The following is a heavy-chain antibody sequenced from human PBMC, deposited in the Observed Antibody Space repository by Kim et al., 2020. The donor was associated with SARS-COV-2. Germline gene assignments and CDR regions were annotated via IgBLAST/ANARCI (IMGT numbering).Heavy chain of an antibody. CDR2: IYYGGST. CDR1: GCSISSSGYY. CDR3: SAIEGYYYAMHV. Sequence: SETLSLTCTVSGCSISSSGYYWSWIRQHPGKGLEWIGHIYYGGSTYYSPSLKSRLTISVDTSNNHLPLQLTSVTAADTAVLYCSAIEGYYYAMHVCGQGT. V-gene: IGHV4-31*03. J-gene: IGHJ6*02.